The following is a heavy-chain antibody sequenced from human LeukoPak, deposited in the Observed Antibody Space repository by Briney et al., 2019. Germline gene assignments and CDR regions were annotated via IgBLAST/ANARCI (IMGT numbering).Heavy chain of an antibody. CDR3: ARDTDYYDSSGYYPDAFDI. V-gene: IGHV3-21*01. CDR1: GFTFSSYS. D-gene: IGHD3-22*01. J-gene: IGHJ3*02. Sequence: GGSLRLSCAASGFTFSSYSMNWVRQAPGKGLEWVSSISSSSSCIYYADSVKGRFTISRDNAKNSLYLQMNSLRAEDTAVYYCARDTDYYDSSGYYPDAFDIWGQGTMVTVSS. CDR2: ISSSSSCI.